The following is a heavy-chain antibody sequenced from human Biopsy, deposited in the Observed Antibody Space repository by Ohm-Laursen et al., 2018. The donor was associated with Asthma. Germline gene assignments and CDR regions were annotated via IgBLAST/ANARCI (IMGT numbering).Heavy chain of an antibody. D-gene: IGHD3-16*01. V-gene: IGHV4-30-4*02. CDR2: IYYIGST. CDR1: GGSISSGAYY. J-gene: IGHJ4*02. Sequence: SDTLSLTCTVSGGSISSGAYYWSWVRQPPGKGLEWIGYIYYIGSTYYNPSLKSRVAISLDTSKNQFSLKLSLVTAADTAVYFCARRGGVRRYFDYWGQGTLVTVSS. CDR3: ARRGGVRRYFDY.